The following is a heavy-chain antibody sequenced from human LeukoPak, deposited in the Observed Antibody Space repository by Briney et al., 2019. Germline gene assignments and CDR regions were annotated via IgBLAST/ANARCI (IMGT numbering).Heavy chain of an antibody. CDR3: APLGYCSDTSCSDTDY. Sequence: GGSLRLSCAASGFTFSSYAMSWVRQAPGKGLEWVSAISGSGGSKYYADSVKGRFTISRDNSKNTLYLQMNSLRAEDTAVYYCAPLGYCSDTSCSDTDYWGQGTLVTVSS. D-gene: IGHD2-2*01. J-gene: IGHJ4*02. CDR1: GFTFSSYA. V-gene: IGHV3-23*01. CDR2: ISGSGGSK.